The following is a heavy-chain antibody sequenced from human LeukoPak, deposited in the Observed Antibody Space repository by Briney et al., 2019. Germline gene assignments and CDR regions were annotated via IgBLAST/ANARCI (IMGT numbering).Heavy chain of an antibody. CDR1: GGPISSYY. CDR3: AREYCSGGSCYSAY. Sequence: SETLSLTCTVSGGPISSYYWSWIRQPPGKGLEWIGYIYYSGSTNYNPSLKSRVTISVDTSKNQFSLKLSSVTAADTAVYYCAREYCSGGSCYSAYWGQGTLVTVSS. D-gene: IGHD2-15*01. J-gene: IGHJ4*02. V-gene: IGHV4-59*12. CDR2: IYYSGST.